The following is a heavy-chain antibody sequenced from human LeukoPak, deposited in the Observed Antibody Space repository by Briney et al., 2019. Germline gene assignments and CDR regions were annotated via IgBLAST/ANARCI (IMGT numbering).Heavy chain of an antibody. CDR2: ISWNSGSI. Sequence: PGGSLRLSCAASGFTFDDYAMHWVRQAPGKGLEWVSGISWNSGSIGYADSVKGRFTISRDNAKNSLYLQMNSLRAEDMALYYCAKGGHLMGLELRGDYFDYWGQGTLVTVSS. CDR3: AKGGHLMGLELRGDYFDY. CDR1: GFTFDDYA. V-gene: IGHV3-9*03. J-gene: IGHJ4*02. D-gene: IGHD1-7*01.